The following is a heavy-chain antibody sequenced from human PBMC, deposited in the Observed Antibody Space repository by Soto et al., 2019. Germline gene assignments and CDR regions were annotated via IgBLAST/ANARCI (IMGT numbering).Heavy chain of an antibody. CDR2: IHNNGGT. D-gene: IGHD3-10*01. Sequence: QVQLQESGPGLVKPSQTLSLTCTISGGSISSGGYYWSWIRQHPGRGLEWIGYIHNNGGTYYNPSLKSRVTISVDTSKTQFSLNLSSVTAADTAVYYCAREGAGSYWFDPWGQGILVTVSS. V-gene: IGHV4-31*03. CDR1: GGSISSGGYY. CDR3: AREGAGSYWFDP. J-gene: IGHJ5*02.